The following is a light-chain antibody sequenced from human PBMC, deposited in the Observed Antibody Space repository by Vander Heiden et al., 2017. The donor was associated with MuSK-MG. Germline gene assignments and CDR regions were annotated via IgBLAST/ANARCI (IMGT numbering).Light chain of an antibody. Sequence: DIRMTQSPSSLSASVGDRATITCQASQDISNHLNWYQQKPGKAPKLLIYHASSLETGVPSRFSGSAYGTDFTFTISSLQPEDIATYYCQQYDNIPYTFGQGTKLEIK. CDR3: QQYDNIPYT. CDR2: HAS. J-gene: IGKJ2*01. V-gene: IGKV1-33*01. CDR1: QDISNH.